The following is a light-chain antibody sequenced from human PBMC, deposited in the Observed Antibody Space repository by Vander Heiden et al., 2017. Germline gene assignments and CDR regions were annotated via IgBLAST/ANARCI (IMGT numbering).Light chain of an antibody. Sequence: SYELTQPPSVAVSPGQTARITCPGDALPKQYAYWYQQRPVQAPVLLIYKDSSRPSGVPDGFSGSSSGTTVTLTISGCQAEDEADYYCQSADSSGTYRVFGGGTKLTVL. V-gene: IGLV3-25*03. J-gene: IGLJ3*02. CDR3: QSADSSGTYRV. CDR1: ALPKQY. CDR2: KDS.